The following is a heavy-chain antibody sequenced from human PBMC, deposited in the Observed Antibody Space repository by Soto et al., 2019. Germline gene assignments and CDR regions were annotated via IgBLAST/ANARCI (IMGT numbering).Heavy chain of an antibody. CDR3: ARGELLWFGELLR. CDR2: MNPNSSDT. CDR1: GYTFTSYE. V-gene: IGHV1-8*01. Sequence: QVQLVQSGAEVKKPGASVKVSCKASGYTFTSYEINWVRQATGQGLEWMGWMNPNSSDTGYAQKFQGRVTITRNTSISTAYMELSSLRSEDTAVYYCARGELLWFGELLRWGQGTLVTVSS. J-gene: IGHJ4*02. D-gene: IGHD3-10*01.